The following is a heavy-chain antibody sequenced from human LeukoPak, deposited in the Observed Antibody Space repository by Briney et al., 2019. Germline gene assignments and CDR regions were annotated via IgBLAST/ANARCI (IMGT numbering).Heavy chain of an antibody. CDR1: GYSISSGYY. V-gene: IGHV4-38-2*02. D-gene: IGHD6-19*01. J-gene: IGHJ4*02. CDR3: ASNLRASGWYLDY. Sequence: SETLSLTCTVSGYSISSGYYWGWIRQPPGKGLEWIGSIYHSGSTYYNPSLKSRVTISVDTSKNQFSLKLSSVTAADTAVYYCASNLRASGWYLDYWGQGTLVTVSS. CDR2: IYHSGST.